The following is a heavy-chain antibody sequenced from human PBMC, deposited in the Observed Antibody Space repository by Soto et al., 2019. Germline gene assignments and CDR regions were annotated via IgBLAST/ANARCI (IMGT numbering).Heavy chain of an antibody. D-gene: IGHD2-2*01. CDR1: GYTFTNSG. CDR2: LNPNSGGT. CDR3: ARSAVPIVVVPAARSWFDP. Sequence: GASVKVSCKASGYTFTNSGISWVGQAPGQGREWMGWLNPNSGGTNYAQKVQGWVTMTRDTSISTAYMELGRLRSDDTAVYYCARSAVPIVVVPAARSWFDPWGQGTLVTVSS. J-gene: IGHJ5*02. V-gene: IGHV1-2*04.